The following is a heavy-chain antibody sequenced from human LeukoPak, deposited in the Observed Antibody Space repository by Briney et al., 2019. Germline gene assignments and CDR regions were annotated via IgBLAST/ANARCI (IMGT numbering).Heavy chain of an antibody. J-gene: IGHJ3*01. Sequence: GGSLRLSCAASGFTFSSNWMHWVRQAPGKGLVWVSQINTDGSSTNYADSVRGRFTISRDNAKNTLYLQMNSLRAEDTAVYYCARTEYCSPTSCKYASFWGQGTMVTVSS. CDR1: GFTFSSNW. CDR3: ARTEYCSPTSCKYASF. CDR2: INTDGSST. V-gene: IGHV3-74*01. D-gene: IGHD2-15*01.